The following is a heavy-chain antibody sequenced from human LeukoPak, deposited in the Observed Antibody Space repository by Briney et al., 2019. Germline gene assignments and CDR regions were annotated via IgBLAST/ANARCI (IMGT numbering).Heavy chain of an antibody. Sequence: GGSLSLSCEASGFTFSHCGMHWVRQAPGKGLEWVAVIWSDATNQYYSDSVKGRFTISRDNFKRTVSLQMNSLRAEDTAVYYCVKDAQRGFDYSNSLQHWGQGSLVTVSS. V-gene: IGHV3-33*06. D-gene: IGHD4-11*01. CDR1: GFTFSHCG. CDR2: IWSDATNQ. CDR3: VKDAQRGFDYSNSLQH. J-gene: IGHJ4*02.